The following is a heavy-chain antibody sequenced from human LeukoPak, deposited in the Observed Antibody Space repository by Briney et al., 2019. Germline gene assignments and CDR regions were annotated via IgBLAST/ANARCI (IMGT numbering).Heavy chain of an antibody. Sequence: GGSLRLSCAASGFTFSSYGMSWVRQAPGKGLEWVSAISGSGGSTYYADSVKGRFTISRDNSKNTLYLQMNSLRAEDTAVYYCAKGTGWLPADYYYYMDVWGKGTAVTISS. CDR3: AKGTGWLPADYYYYMDV. D-gene: IGHD6-19*01. J-gene: IGHJ6*03. CDR1: GFTFSSYG. CDR2: ISGSGGST. V-gene: IGHV3-23*01.